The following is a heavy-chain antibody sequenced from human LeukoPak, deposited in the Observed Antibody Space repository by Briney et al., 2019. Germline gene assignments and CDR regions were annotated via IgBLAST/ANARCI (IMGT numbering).Heavy chain of an antibody. V-gene: IGHV7-4-1*02. CDR1: GYTFTTYT. D-gene: IGHD3-22*01. J-gene: IGHJ4*02. Sequence: ASVKVSCKASGYTFTTYTINWVRQAPGQGLEWMGWINTNTGNPTYAQGFTGRFVFSLDTSINTAYLQISSLKAEDTAVYYCAREGREYEPDNPYDTPYYFDYWGQGTLVTVSS. CDR2: INTNTGNP. CDR3: AREGREYEPDNPYDTPYYFDY.